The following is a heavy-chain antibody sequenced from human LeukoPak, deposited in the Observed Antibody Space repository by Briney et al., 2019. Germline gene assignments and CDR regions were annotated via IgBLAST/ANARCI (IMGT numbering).Heavy chain of an antibody. D-gene: IGHD4-23*01. CDR2: ISGSGGST. CDR1: GFTFSSYG. Sequence: GGSLRLSCAASGFTFSSYGMSWVRQAPGKGLEWVSAISGSGGSTYYADSVKGRFTISRGNSKNTLYLQMNSLRAEDTAVYYCARDRIAYGGMALDAFDIWGQGTMVTVSS. J-gene: IGHJ3*02. V-gene: IGHV3-23*01. CDR3: ARDRIAYGGMALDAFDI.